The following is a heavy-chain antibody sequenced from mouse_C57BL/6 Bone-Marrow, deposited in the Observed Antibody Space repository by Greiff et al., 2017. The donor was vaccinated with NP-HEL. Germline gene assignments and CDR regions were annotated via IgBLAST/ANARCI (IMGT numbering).Heavy chain of an antibody. Sequence: VQLKQSGPVLVKPGASVQMSCKASGYTFTDYYMNWVKQSHGKSLEWIGVINPYNGGTSYNQTFKGTATLPVAKSSSTAYMELNSLTSEDSAVYYCARRDYGSSSFAYWGQGTLVTVSA. D-gene: IGHD1-1*01. V-gene: IGHV1-19*01. CDR3: ARRDYGSSSFAY. CDR2: INPYNGGT. CDR1: GYTFTDYY. J-gene: IGHJ3*01.